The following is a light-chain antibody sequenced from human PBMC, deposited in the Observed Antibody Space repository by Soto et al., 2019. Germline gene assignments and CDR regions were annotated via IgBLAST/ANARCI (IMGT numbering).Light chain of an antibody. J-gene: IGKJ1*01. CDR2: GAS. CDR3: QQYGSSPSWT. CDR1: RSVSSSY. V-gene: IGKV3-20*01. Sequence: EIVLTQSPGTLSLSPGARATLSCRASRSVSSSYLAWYQQKPGQAPRLLISGASSRATVIPDRCSGSGSGTDFTLTISRLEPEDFAVYYCQQYGSSPSWTFGQGTKVDIK.